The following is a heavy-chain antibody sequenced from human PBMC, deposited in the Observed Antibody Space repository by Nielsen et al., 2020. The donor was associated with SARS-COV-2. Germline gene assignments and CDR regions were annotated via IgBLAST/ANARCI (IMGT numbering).Heavy chain of an antibody. J-gene: IGHJ6*02. CDR3: ARDHGYNYAYGHYYYGMDV. CDR1: GDSMSGNY. CDR2: VTHSGST. V-gene: IGHV4-59*01. D-gene: IGHD5-24*01. Sequence: SETLSLTCDVSGDSMSGNYWTWIRQPPGKGLEWIGYVTHSGSTNYNPSLRSRVTVSETTSKGKFFLTLTSVTAADTAVYYCARDHGYNYAYGHYYYGMDVWGQGTTVTVSS.